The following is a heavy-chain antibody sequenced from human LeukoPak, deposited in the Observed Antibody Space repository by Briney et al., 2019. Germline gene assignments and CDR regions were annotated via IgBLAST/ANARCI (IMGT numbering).Heavy chain of an antibody. CDR1: GFTFSSYA. D-gene: IGHD3-16*01. J-gene: IGHJ4*02. Sequence: GGSLRLSCAASGFTFSSYAMSWVRQAPGKGLEWVSAISGSGGSTYYADSVKGRFTISRDNPKNTVSLQMNSLRGEDTAVYYCAKDDAWGRYKDWGQGTLVTVSS. V-gene: IGHV3-23*01. CDR2: ISGSGGST. CDR3: AKDDAWGRYKD.